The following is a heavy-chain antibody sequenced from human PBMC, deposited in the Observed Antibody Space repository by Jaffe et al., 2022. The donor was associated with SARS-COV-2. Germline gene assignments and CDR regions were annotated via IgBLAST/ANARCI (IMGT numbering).Heavy chain of an antibody. CDR1: GFTFSSYE. V-gene: IGHV3-48*03. CDR3: ARFMVEEYGMDV. CDR2: ISSSGSTI. D-gene: IGHD2-15*01. J-gene: IGHJ6*02. Sequence: EVQLVESGGGLVQPGGSLRLSCAASGFTFSSYEMNWVRQAPGKGLEWVSYISSSGSTIYYADSVKGRFTISRDNAKNSLYLQMNSLRAEDTAVYYCARFMVEEYGMDVWGQGTTVTVSS.